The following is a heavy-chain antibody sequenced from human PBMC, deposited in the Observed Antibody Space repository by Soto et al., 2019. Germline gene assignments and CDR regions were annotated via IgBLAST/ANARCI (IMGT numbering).Heavy chain of an antibody. J-gene: IGHJ4*02. D-gene: IGHD2-15*01. Sequence: EVQLLESGGGLVQPGGSLRLSCAASGFTFSSYAMSWVRQAQGKGLEWVSAISGSGGSTYYADSVKGRFTISRDNSKNTLDLQMNGLRAEDTAVYYCAKGYCSGGSCLWYSFDYWGQGTLVTVSS. CDR1: GFTFSSYA. V-gene: IGHV3-23*01. CDR3: AKGYCSGGSCLWYSFDY. CDR2: ISGSGGST.